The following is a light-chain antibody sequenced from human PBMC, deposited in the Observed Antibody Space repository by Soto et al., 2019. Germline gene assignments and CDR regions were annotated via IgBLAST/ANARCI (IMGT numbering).Light chain of an antibody. CDR3: QQYGNSPIS. V-gene: IGKV3-20*01. CDR1: QGVHNNF. Sequence: EIVLTQSPGTLSLSPGEGVTLSCRASQGVHNNFLAWYQQKPGQAPRLLIYRASGRATGIPDRFSGSGSGTDFTLAINRLEPEDFAVYYCQQYGNSPISFGQGTRLEIK. CDR2: RAS. J-gene: IGKJ5*01.